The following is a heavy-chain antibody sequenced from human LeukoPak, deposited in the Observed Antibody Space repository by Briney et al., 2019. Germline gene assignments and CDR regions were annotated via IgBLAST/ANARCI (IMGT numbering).Heavy chain of an antibody. CDR2: IIPIFGTA. V-gene: IGHV1-69*01. CDR3: ARGKLVVAATPDAFDV. CDR1: GGTFSSFA. J-gene: IGHJ3*01. D-gene: IGHD2-15*01. Sequence: ASVKVSCKASGGTFSSFAISWVRQAPGQGLEWMGGIIPIFGTANYAQKFQGGVTITADESTSTAYIELSSLRSEDTAVYYCARGKLVVAATPDAFDVWGQGTMVTVSS.